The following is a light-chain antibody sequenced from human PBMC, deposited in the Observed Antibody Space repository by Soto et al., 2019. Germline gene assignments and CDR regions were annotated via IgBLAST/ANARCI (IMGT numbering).Light chain of an antibody. CDR1: QSLLHSNGYNY. CDR2: LGS. CDR3: MQALQTPRT. J-gene: IGKJ4*01. V-gene: IGKV2-28*01. Sequence: IVMTQSPLSLPVHPGEPASISCRSSQSLLHSNGYNYLDWYLQKPGQSPQLLIYLGSNRASGVPDRFSGSGSGTDFTLKISRVEAEDVGVYYCMQALQTPRTFGGGTKVDI.